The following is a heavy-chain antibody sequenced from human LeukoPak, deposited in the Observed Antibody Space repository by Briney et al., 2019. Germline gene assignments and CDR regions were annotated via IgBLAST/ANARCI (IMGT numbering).Heavy chain of an antibody. Sequence: SETLSLTCTVSSYSISSGYYWGWIRQSPGKGLEWIGSIYHSGTIYFNPSLKSRVTISVDTSRNQFSLKLNSVTAADTAVYYCARNEYYDSWSGYLGYSDYWGQGTLVTVSS. CDR2: IYHSGTI. J-gene: IGHJ4*02. D-gene: IGHD3-3*01. V-gene: IGHV4-38-2*02. CDR1: SYSISSGYY. CDR3: ARNEYYDSWSGYLGYSDY.